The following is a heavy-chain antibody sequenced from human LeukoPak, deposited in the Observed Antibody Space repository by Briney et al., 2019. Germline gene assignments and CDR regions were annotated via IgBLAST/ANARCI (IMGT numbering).Heavy chain of an antibody. Sequence: GGSLRLSCVASGFTFDDYTMHWVRQPPGKGLEWVSLITWDGGSTFYADSVRGRFTISRDNSRNSLYLQMNSLRTEDTALYYCATERQKYFDYWGQGTLVTVSS. CDR3: ATERQKYFDY. CDR1: GFTFDDYT. CDR2: ITWDGGST. V-gene: IGHV3-43*01. J-gene: IGHJ4*02.